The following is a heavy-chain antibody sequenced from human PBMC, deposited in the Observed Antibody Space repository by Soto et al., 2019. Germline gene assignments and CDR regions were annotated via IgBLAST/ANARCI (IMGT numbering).Heavy chain of an antibody. V-gene: IGHV5-10-1*01. CDR3: ARHGGYGDYGDAFDI. J-gene: IGHJ3*02. Sequence: PGESLKISCKGSGYSFTSYWISWVRQMPGKGLEWMGRIDPSDSYTNYSPSFQGHVTISADKSISTAYLQWSSLKASDTAMYYCARHGGYGDYGDAFDICGQGTMVTVSS. CDR2: IDPSDSYT. D-gene: IGHD4-17*01. CDR1: GYSFTSYW.